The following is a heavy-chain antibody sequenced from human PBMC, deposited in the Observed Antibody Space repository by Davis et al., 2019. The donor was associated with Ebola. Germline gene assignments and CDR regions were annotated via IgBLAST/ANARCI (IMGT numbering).Heavy chain of an antibody. CDR1: GFTFSSYW. CDR3: ARDHNTGARPRYYFDY. CDR2: IKQDGSEK. J-gene: IGHJ4*02. D-gene: IGHD1-1*01. Sequence: GESLKISCAASGFTFSSYWMSWVRQAPGKGLEWVANIKQDGSEKYYVDSVKGRFTISRDNSKNTLYLQMNSLRAEDTAVYYCARDHNTGARPRYYFDYWGQGTLVTVSS. V-gene: IGHV3-7*01.